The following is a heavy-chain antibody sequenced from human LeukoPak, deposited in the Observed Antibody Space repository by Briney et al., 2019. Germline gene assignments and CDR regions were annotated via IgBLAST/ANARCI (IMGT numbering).Heavy chain of an antibody. CDR2: ISLTGET. D-gene: IGHD2-21*01. V-gene: IGHV4-4*02. CDR1: GGSISSTNW. J-gene: IGHJ4*02. Sequence: PSETPSLTCDVSGGSISSTNWWSWVRQPPGQGLEWIGEISLTGETNYNPSLNGRVTMSLDKSRNQLSLKLTSVTAADTAIYYCARDSCAFCPFGYWAQVTLVIV. CDR3: ARDSCAFCPFGY.